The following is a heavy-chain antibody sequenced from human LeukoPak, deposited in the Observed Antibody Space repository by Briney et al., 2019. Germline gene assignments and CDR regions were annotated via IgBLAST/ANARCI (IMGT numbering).Heavy chain of an antibody. V-gene: IGHV3-13*01. CDR1: GFTFNFYD. CDR2: IGTAGDT. D-gene: IGHD3-3*01. J-gene: IGHJ4*02. CDR3: ARSPPDYAFWRGYYFDD. Sequence: PGGSLRLSCAASGFTFNFYDMHWVRQAPGEGLGWVSSIGTAGDTHYPDSVKGRFTISRENAKNSFYLQMNTLGAGDTAVYYCARSPPDYAFWRGYYFDDWAREPWSPSPQ.